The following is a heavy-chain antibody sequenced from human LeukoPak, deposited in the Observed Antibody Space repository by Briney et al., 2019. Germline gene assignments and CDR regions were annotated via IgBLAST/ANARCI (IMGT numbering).Heavy chain of an antibody. CDR1: VGSISSGDYY. CDR3: ARDGKDDFWSGYYGY. CDR2: IYYSGST. J-gene: IGHJ4*02. Sequence: TSETLSLTCTVSVGSISSGDYYWSWVRQPPGKGLEWMGYIYYSGSTYYNPSPKSRVTISVGTCKNQFSLQLRYVTAADTAVYYCARDGKDDFWSGYYGYCGKGNVVPVSS. D-gene: IGHD3-3*01. V-gene: IGHV4-30-4*01.